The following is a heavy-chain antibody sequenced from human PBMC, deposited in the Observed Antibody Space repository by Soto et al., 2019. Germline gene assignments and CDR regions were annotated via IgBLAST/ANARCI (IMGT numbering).Heavy chain of an antibody. CDR2: ISYSWTT. Sequence: QVQLQESGPGLVKPSQTLSLTCTVSGDSISSGGYYWSWIRQAPGKGLEWIAYISYSWTTYYNPSLKSRLSISADTCKNQFSLSLKSVTVADTAVYYCGTVRASWYIDYWGQGTLVTVSS. CDR1: GDSISSGGYY. J-gene: IGHJ4*02. CDR3: GTVRASWYIDY. D-gene: IGHD2-2*01. V-gene: IGHV4-31*03.